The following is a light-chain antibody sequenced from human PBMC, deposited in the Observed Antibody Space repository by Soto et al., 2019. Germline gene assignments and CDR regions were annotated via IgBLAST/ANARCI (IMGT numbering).Light chain of an antibody. J-gene: IGKJ4*01. CDR1: QSVSGSY. CDR2: GAS. V-gene: IGKV3-20*01. CDR3: QQYDTAPTT. Sequence: EIVLTQSPGTLCLSPGERATPSCRASQSVSGSYLAWYQQKAGQAPRLLIYGASSRATGLPDRFSGSGSGTDFALTISRLEPYDFAWCYYQQYDTAPTTFGEGTKVDIK.